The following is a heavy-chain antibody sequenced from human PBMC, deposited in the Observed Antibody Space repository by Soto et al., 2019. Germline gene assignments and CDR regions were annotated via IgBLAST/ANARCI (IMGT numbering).Heavy chain of an antibody. CDR1: GYTFTGYY. J-gene: IGHJ6*03. Sequence: ASVKVSCKASGYTFTGYYMHWVRQAPGQGLEWMGWINPNSGGTNYAQKFQGWVTMTRDTSISTAYMELSRLRSDDTAVYYCARGALANYYYYYMDVWGKGTTVTVSS. V-gene: IGHV1-2*04. D-gene: IGHD6-19*01. CDR3: ARGALANYYYYYMDV. CDR2: INPNSGGT.